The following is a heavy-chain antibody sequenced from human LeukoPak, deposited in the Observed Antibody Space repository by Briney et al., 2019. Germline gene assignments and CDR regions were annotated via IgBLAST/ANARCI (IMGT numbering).Heavy chain of an antibody. V-gene: IGHV3-23*01. CDR3: AREPMLVTTYDY. J-gene: IGHJ4*02. CDR2: ISGSGGST. D-gene: IGHD3-9*01. CDR1: GFTFSSYA. Sequence: PGGSLRLSCAASGFTFSSYAMSWVRQAPGKGLEWVSAISGSGGSTYYADSVKGRFTISRDNAKKSLYLQMNSLRAEDTAVYYCAREPMLVTTYDYWGQGTLVTVSS.